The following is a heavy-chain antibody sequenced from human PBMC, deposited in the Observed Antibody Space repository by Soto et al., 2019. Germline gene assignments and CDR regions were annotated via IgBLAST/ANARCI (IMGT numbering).Heavy chain of an antibody. CDR3: AREPDYYDSSRPDSSD. J-gene: IGHJ4*02. CDR1: GFTFSSYS. CDR2: ISSSSSTI. D-gene: IGHD3-22*01. Sequence: EVQLVESGGGLVQPGGSLRLSCAASGFTFSSYSMNWVRQAPGKGLEWVSYISSSSSTIYYADSVKGRFTISRDNAKNSLYLQMNSLRDEDTAVYYCAREPDYYDSSRPDSSDWGQGTLVTVSS. V-gene: IGHV3-48*02.